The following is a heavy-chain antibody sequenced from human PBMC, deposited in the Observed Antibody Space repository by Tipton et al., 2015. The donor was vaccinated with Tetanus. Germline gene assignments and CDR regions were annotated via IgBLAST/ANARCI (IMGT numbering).Heavy chain of an antibody. CDR1: GGSISSDGAY. Sequence: TLSLTCTVSGGSISSDGAYWSWIRQHPGEGLEWIGYISNSGSTNYSPSLKSRVTISLDTSKNEFSLTLSSVTAADTAVYYCARGTWLYTSTYHRHWLDPWGQGTLVTVSS. J-gene: IGHJ5*02. CDR2: ISNSGST. D-gene: IGHD6-13*01. CDR3: ARGTWLYTSTYHRHWLDP. V-gene: IGHV4-31*03.